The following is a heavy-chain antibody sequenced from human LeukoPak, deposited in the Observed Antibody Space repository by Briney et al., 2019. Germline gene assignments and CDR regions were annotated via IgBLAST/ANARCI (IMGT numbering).Heavy chain of an antibody. J-gene: IGHJ6*02. CDR2: IYPGDSDT. CDR3: ARTYSSSWSSYYGMDV. CDR1: GYSFTSYW. V-gene: IGHV5-51*01. D-gene: IGHD6-13*01. Sequence: GESLKISCKGSGYSFTSYWIGWVRQMPGKGLEWMGIIYPGDSDTRYSPSFQGQVTISADKSISTAYLQWSNLKASDTAMYYCARTYSSSWSSYYGMDVWGQGTTVTVSS.